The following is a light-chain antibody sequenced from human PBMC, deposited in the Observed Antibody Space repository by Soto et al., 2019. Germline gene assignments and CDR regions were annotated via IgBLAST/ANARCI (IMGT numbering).Light chain of an antibody. Sequence: VLTQPPSVSGAPGQRVTISCTGSSSNIGAGYDVHWYQQFPGTAPKLLIYGNNNRPSGVPDRFSGSKSGTSASLAIAGLQAEDEADYYCQSYDSSLSENVIFGGGTQLTVL. CDR1: SSNIGAGYD. V-gene: IGLV1-40*01. J-gene: IGLJ2*01. CDR2: GNN. CDR3: QSYDSSLSENVI.